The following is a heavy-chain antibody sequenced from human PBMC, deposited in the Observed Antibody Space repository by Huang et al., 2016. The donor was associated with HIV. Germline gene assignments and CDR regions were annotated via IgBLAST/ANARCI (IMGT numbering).Heavy chain of an antibody. CDR3: VRHRPNYDFWSGYYPYFDY. J-gene: IGHJ4*02. CDR2: MYYSGST. Sequence: QVQLQESGRGLVKPSETLSLTCTVSGGSFSSSFYYWGWIRQSPGKGLGWIGSMYYSGSTYYNPSLKSRVTISADTSNSQFSLKLTSVTAADSAVYYCVRHRPNYDFWSGYYPYFDYWGQGTLVTVSS. V-gene: IGHV4-39*01. D-gene: IGHD3-3*01. CDR1: GGSFSSSFYY.